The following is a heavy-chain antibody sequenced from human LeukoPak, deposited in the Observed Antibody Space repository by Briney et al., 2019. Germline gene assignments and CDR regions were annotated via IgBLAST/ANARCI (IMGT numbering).Heavy chain of an antibody. CDR2: IKHDGSEK. D-gene: IGHD2-15*01. CDR1: GFTFSSSA. V-gene: IGHV3-7*01. CDR3: AKFGQAYCSRGSCYGLY. Sequence: PGGSLRLSCAASGFTFSSSAMSWVRQAPGKGLEWVASIKHDGSEKYYVDSVRGRFTISRDNTMNSLYLQMSSLRAEDTAVYFCAKFGQAYCSRGSCYGLYWGQGTLVTVSS. J-gene: IGHJ4*02.